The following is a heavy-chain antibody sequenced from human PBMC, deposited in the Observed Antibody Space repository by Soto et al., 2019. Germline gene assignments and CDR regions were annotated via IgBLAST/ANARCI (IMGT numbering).Heavy chain of an antibody. J-gene: IGHJ4*02. D-gene: IGHD2-2*01. Sequence: EVQLVESGGGLVQPGRSLRLSCAASGFTFDDYAMHWVRQAPGKGLEWVSGISWNSGSIGYADSVKGRFTISRDNAKYSVYLQLDSLRAEDTALYYCAKGGQLLTEGGGYWGQGTLVTVSS. CDR3: AKGGQLLTEGGGY. CDR2: ISWNSGSI. V-gene: IGHV3-9*01. CDR1: GFTFDDYA.